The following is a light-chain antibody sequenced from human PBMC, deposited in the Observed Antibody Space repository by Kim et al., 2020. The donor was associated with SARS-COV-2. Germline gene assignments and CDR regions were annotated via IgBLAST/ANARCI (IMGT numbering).Light chain of an antibody. CDR2: AAS. CDR1: QDITKH. J-gene: IGKJ3*01. Sequence: DIQMTQSPSSLSASVGDRVTITCRASQDITKHLAWYQQKPGKAPQSLIYAASNLQSGVPSRFSGAGSGTDFSLTISSLQPEDFATYFSQQYKRDPLTFGAGTTVDI. CDR3: QQYKRDPLT. V-gene: IGKV1-16*01.